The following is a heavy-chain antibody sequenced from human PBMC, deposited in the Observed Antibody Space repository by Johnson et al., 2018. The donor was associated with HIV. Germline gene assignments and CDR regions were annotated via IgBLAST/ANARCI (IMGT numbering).Heavy chain of an antibody. J-gene: IGHJ3*02. Sequence: VQLVESGGGLVQPGGSLRLSCAASGFTFSSYAMSWVRQAPGKGLEWVSAISGSGGSTYTADSVKGRFTISRDNSKNTLYLQMNSLSAEDAAGYYCARLGFYNWNGGGALDIWGQGTMVTVSS. CDR2: ISGSGGST. V-gene: IGHV3-23*04. CDR1: GFTFSSYA. CDR3: ARLGFYNWNGGGALDI. D-gene: IGHD1-20*01.